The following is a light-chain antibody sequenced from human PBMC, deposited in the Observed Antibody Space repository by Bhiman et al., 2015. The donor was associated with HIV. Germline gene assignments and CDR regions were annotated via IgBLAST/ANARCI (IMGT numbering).Light chain of an antibody. Sequence: QSVLTQPPSASGTPGQRVSISCSGSSSNIGSHYVYWYQQLPGTTPKLLIYRNNQRPSGVPDRFSGSKSGTTASLAISGLQSEDEADYYCAAWDDSLSGRVFGGGTKLTVL. CDR2: RNN. CDR3: AAWDDSLSGRV. V-gene: IGLV1-47*01. CDR1: SSNIGSHY. J-gene: IGLJ3*02.